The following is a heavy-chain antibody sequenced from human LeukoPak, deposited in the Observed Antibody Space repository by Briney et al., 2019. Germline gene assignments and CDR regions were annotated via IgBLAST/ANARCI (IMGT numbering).Heavy chain of an antibody. CDR3: AKPPLTRITIFGVVTRRFDY. CDR2: ISGSGGST. V-gene: IGHV3-23*01. D-gene: IGHD3-3*01. J-gene: IGHJ4*02. Sequence: TGGSLRLSCAASGFTVSSNYMSWVRQAPGKGLEWVSAISGSGGSTYYADFVKGRFTISRDNSKNTLYLQMNSLRAEDTAVYYCAKPPLTRITIFGVVTRRFDYWGQGTLVTVSS. CDR1: GFTVSSNY.